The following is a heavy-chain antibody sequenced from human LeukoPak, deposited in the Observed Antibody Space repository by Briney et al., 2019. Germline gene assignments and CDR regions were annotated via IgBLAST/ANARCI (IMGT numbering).Heavy chain of an antibody. CDR2: ISGSGGCT. D-gene: IGHD3-3*01. V-gene: IGHV3-23*01. CDR3: AKDRDFWSGYYRVFDY. J-gene: IGHJ4*02. Sequence: GGPLRLSCAASGFTFSSYAMSWVGQPPGKGVEWVSAISGSGGCTYYADSVKGPFTISRDNSKNTLYLQMNSLRAEDTAVYYCAKDRDFWSGYYRVFDYWGQGTLVTVSS. CDR1: GFTFSSYA.